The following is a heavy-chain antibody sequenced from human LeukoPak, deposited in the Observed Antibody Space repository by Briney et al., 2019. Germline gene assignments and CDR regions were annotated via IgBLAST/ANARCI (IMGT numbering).Heavy chain of an antibody. CDR2: INHSGST. CDR3: ARAPDDYYDSSGYLP. D-gene: IGHD3-22*01. Sequence: PSETLSLTCAVYGGSFSGYYWSWIRQPPGKGLEWIGEINHSGSTNYNPSLKSRVTISVDTSKNQFSLKLSSVTAADTAVYYCARAPDDYYDSSGYLPWGQGTMVTVSS. CDR1: GGSFSGYY. J-gene: IGHJ3*01. V-gene: IGHV4-34*01.